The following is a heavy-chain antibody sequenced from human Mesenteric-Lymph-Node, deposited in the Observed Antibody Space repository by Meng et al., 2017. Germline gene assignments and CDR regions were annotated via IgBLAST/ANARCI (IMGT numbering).Heavy chain of an antibody. Sequence: ASVKVSCKASGYTFSNYAVNWVRQAPGQGLEWMGWINTDTGNPTYAQGFTGRFVFSLDTSVSTAYLQISSLKAEDTGVYYCARVVTHYSGAGSYGSDNWGQGTLVTVSS. CDR3: ARVVTHYSGAGSYGSDN. V-gene: IGHV7-4-1*02. D-gene: IGHD3-10*01. CDR1: GYTFSNYA. J-gene: IGHJ4*02. CDR2: INTDTGNP.